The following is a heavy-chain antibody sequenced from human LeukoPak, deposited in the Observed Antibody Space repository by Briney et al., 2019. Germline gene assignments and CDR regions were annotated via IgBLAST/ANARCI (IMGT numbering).Heavy chain of an antibody. D-gene: IGHD3-16*01. J-gene: IGHJ4*02. CDR2: IYYSGST. V-gene: IGHV4-30-4*08. CDR1: GGSISSYY. CDR3: ARDQGGGWPDY. Sequence: SETLSLTCTVSGGSISSYYWSWIRQPPGKGLEWIGYIYYSGSTYYNPSLKSRVTISVDTSKNQFSLKLSSVTAADTAVYYCARDQGGGWPDYWGQGTLVTVSS.